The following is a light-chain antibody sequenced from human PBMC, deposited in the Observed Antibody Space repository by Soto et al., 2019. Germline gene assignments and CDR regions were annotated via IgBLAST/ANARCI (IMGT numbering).Light chain of an antibody. J-gene: IGKJ1*01. CDR2: GAS. CDR3: QQYNNWPPWT. CDR1: QTVSGSY. Sequence: ENVLTQSPGTLSLSPGERATLSCRASQTVSGSYVAWYQQKPGQTPRLLIYGASSRATGIPDRFSGSGSGTDFTLTISRLEPEDFAVYYCQQYNNWPPWTFGQGTKVDIK. V-gene: IGKV3-20*01.